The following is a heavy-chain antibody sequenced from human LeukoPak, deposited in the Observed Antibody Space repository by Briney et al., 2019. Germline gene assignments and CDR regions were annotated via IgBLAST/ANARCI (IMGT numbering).Heavy chain of an antibody. CDR3: ARGQNKYYYDSSGYLSIAHFDY. V-gene: IGHV4-34*01. CDR1: GGSFSGYY. J-gene: IGHJ4*02. D-gene: IGHD3-22*01. Sequence: SETLSLTCAVYGGSFSGYYWSWIRQPPGKGLEWIGEINHSGSTNYNPSPKSRVTISVDTSKNQFSLKLSSVTAADTAVYYCARGQNKYYYDSSGYLSIAHFDYWGQGTLVTVSS. CDR2: INHSGST.